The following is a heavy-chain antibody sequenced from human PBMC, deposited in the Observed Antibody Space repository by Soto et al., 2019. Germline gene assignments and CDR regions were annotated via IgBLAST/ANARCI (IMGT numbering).Heavy chain of an antibody. V-gene: IGHV5-51*01. CDR1: GYSFTSYW. Sequence: GESLKISCKGSGYSFTSYWIGWVRQMPGKGLEWMGIIYPGDSDTRYSPSFQGQVTISADKSISTAYLQWSSLKASDTAMYYCARNKLIAVAGTANDAFDIWGQGTMVTVSS. J-gene: IGHJ3*02. D-gene: IGHD6-19*01. CDR3: ARNKLIAVAGTANDAFDI. CDR2: IYPGDSDT.